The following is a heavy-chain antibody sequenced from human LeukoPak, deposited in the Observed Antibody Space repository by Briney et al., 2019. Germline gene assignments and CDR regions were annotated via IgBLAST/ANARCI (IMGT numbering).Heavy chain of an antibody. CDR3: ARVTYVDDMLYQYFDY. Sequence: SETLSLTCAVSSYSISSGFYWGWIRRSPGKGLEWVGSIFHSGNSYYNPSLKSRLTMSVDTSKNQFSLKLTSVTAADTALYYCARVTYVDDMLYQYFDYWGQGILVTVSS. CDR1: SYSISSGFY. V-gene: IGHV4-38-2*01. D-gene: IGHD4-17*01. J-gene: IGHJ4*02. CDR2: IFHSGNS.